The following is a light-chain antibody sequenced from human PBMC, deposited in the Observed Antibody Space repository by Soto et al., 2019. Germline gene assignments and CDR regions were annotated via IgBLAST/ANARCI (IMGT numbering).Light chain of an antibody. Sequence: QSVLTQPPSASGSPGQSVTIPCTGTSSDVGGYDHVSWYQQHPGKAPKLMIYEVTKRPAGVPDRFSGSKSGNTASLTVSGLQAEDEADYYCSSDAGNYNYVFGTGPKVTVL. CDR2: EVT. CDR1: SSDVGGYDH. V-gene: IGLV2-8*01. J-gene: IGLJ1*01. CDR3: SSDAGNYNYV.